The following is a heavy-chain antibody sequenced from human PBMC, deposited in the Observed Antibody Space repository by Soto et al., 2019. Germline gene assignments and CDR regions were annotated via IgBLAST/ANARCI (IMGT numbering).Heavy chain of an antibody. Sequence: QVQLVQSGAEEKKPGASVKVSCKASGYTFTSYGISWVRQAPGQGLEWMGWISPYNGNTKYAQKIQGRVTMTTDTSTSTAYMDLRSLRSDDTAVYYCARGRAATLVAAGHDYWGQGTLVTVSS. CDR1: GYTFTSYG. V-gene: IGHV1-18*01. J-gene: IGHJ4*02. D-gene: IGHD6-13*01. CDR3: ARGRAATLVAAGHDY. CDR2: ISPYNGNT.